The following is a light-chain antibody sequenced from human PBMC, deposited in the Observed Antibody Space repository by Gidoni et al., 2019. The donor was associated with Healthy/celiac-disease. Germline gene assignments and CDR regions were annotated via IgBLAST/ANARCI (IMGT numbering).Light chain of an antibody. V-gene: IGLV3-21*02. CDR2: DGS. J-gene: IGLJ2*01. Sequence: SYVLTQPPPVSLAPGQTARISCGGNNLGRKSVLWCHQKPGHAPVLVVYDGSDRPSGIPVRFSGSNSGSTATLTISRVEAGDEADYYCQVCYSSSDHVLFGGGTKLPVL. CDR1: NLGRKS. CDR3: QVCYSSSDHVL.